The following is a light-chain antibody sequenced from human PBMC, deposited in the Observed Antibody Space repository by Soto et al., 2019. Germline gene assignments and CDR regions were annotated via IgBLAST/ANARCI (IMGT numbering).Light chain of an antibody. J-gene: IGLJ1*01. CDR2: GNS. CDR1: SSNIGAGYD. V-gene: IGLV1-40*01. CDR3: QSYDSSLSYV. Sequence: QAVVTQPPSVSGAPGQRGPISSTGSSSNIGAGYDVHWYQQLPGTAPKLLIYGNSNRPSGVPDRFSGSKSGTSASLAITGLQAEDEADYYCQSYDSSLSYVFGIGTKLTVL.